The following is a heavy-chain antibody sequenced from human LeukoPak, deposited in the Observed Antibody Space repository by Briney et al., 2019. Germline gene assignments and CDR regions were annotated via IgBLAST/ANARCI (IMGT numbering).Heavy chain of an antibody. D-gene: IGHD6-13*01. CDR2: ISSSSSTI. CDR3: ARDRTPRKRTCSSSWYPSFFDY. J-gene: IGHJ4*02. V-gene: IGHV3-11*04. Sequence: GGSLRLSCAASGFTFSDYYMSWIRQAPGKGLEWVSYISSSSSTIYYADSVKGRFTISRDNAKNSLYLQMNSLRAEDTAVYYCARDRTPRKRTCSSSWYPSFFDYWGQGTLVTVSS. CDR1: GFTFSDYY.